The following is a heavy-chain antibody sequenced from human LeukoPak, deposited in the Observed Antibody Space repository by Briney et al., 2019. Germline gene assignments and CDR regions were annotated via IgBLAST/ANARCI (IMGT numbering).Heavy chain of an antibody. V-gene: IGHV1-2*02. CDR1: GYSFADYY. J-gene: IGHJ4*02. CDR2: IDPDSGGT. D-gene: IGHD5-12*01. CDR3: AREYSGYDPTFHY. Sequence: ASVKVSCKASGYSFADYYIHWVRQAPGQGLGWMGRIDPDSGGTSYPQKFQGRVTMTRDSSISTAHMDLSRLRSDDTAVYYCAREYSGYDPTFHYWGQGTLVTVSS.